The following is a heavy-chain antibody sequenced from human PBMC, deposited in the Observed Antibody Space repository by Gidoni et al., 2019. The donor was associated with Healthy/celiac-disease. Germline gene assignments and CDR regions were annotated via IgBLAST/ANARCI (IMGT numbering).Heavy chain of an antibody. D-gene: IGHD1-26*01. CDR2: ISSSGSTI. J-gene: IGHJ6*02. V-gene: IGHV3-21*01. CDR1: GFTFSSYS. CDR3: ARTLLGSGSYYGDYYYGMDV. Sequence: EVQLVESGGGLVKLGGSLRLSCAASGFTFSSYSMNWVRQAPGKGLEWVSSISSSGSTIYYADSVKGRFTISRDNAKNSLYLQMNSLRAEDTAVYYCARTLLGSGSYYGDYYYGMDVWGQGTTVTVSS.